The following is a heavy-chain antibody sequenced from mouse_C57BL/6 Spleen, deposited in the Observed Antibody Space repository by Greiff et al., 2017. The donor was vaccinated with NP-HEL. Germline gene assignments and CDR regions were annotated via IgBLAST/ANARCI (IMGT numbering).Heavy chain of an antibody. J-gene: IGHJ1*03. Sequence: VKLQESGAELVRPGTSVKMSCKASGYTFTNYWIGWAKQRPGHGLEWIGDIYPGGGYTNYNEKFKGKATLTADKSSSTAYMQFSSLTSEDSAIYYCARSYYGSSYVNWYFDVWGTGTTVTVSS. CDR2: IYPGGGYT. CDR3: ARSYYGSSYVNWYFDV. V-gene: IGHV1-63*01. CDR1: GYTFTNYW. D-gene: IGHD1-1*01.